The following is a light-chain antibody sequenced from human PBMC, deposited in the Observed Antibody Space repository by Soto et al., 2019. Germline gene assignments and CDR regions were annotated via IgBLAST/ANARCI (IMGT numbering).Light chain of an antibody. J-gene: IGLJ3*02. CDR3: CSYAGSYTWV. Sequence: QSALTQPASVSGSPGQSITISCTGTGSDIGYFNYVSWYQQQPGKAPKLMIYEVDNRPSGVSIRFSGSKSGNTASLTISGLQAEDEADFYCCSYAGSYTWVFGGGTKVTVL. CDR2: EVD. CDR1: GSDIGYFNY. V-gene: IGLV2-14*01.